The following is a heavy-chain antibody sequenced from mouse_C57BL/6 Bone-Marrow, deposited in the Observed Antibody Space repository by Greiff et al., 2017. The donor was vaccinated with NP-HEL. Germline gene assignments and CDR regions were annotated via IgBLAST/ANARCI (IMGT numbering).Heavy chain of an antibody. CDR3: ARSLWGYHLYYAMDY. CDR2: INPNNGGT. CDR1: GYTFTDYN. Sequence: VQLKQPGTELVKPGASVKMSCKASGYTFTDYNMHWVKQSHGKSLEWIGYINPNNGGTSYNQKFKGKATLTVNKSSSTAYMELRSLTSEDSAVYYCARSLWGYHLYYAMDYWGQGTSVTVSS. D-gene: IGHD1-1*02. J-gene: IGHJ4*01. V-gene: IGHV1-22*01.